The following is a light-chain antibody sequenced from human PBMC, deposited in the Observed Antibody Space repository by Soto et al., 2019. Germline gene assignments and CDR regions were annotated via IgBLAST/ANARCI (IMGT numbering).Light chain of an antibody. CDR1: QSVTSTY. Sequence: EMVLTQSPGTLSSSPGGRATLSCSASQSVTSTYLGWYQQKPGQAHRLLIYGASSRATGIPDRFSGSGSGTDFTLTISRLEPEDFAVYYCQHYDTSWMFGQETKVEI. V-gene: IGKV3-20*01. J-gene: IGKJ1*01. CDR3: QHYDTSWM. CDR2: GAS.